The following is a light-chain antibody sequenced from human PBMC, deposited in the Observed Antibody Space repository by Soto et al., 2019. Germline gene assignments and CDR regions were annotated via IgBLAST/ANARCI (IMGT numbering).Light chain of an antibody. V-gene: IGKV3-20*01. CDR3: QPYDNSAWT. CDR2: GAY. Sequence: EIVLTQSPGSLCLSRGGRSTLSGSAIQSVSNNYLAWYQQKPGQSPRLLIYGAYSRATGITARFSGSGSGTAFPITISRLEPEDFAAYYCQPYDNSAWTVGQGTKVDIK. J-gene: IGKJ1*01. CDR1: QSVSNNY.